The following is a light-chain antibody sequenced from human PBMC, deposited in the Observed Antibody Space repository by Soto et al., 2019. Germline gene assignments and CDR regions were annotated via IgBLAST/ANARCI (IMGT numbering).Light chain of an antibody. CDR3: SSYTSSNTEV. CDR2: EVS. CDR1: SSDVGDYNY. V-gene: IGLV2-14*01. J-gene: IGLJ1*01. Sequence: QSVLTQPASVSGSPGQSITISCTGTSSDVGDYNYVSWYQQHPGKAPKLMIYEVSNRPSGVSNRFSGSKSGNTASLTISGLQAEDEADYYCSSYTSSNTEVFGTGTQLTVL.